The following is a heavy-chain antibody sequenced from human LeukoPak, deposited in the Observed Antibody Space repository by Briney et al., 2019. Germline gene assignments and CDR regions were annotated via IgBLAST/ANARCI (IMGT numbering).Heavy chain of an antibody. CDR1: GDSFSGYY. CDR3: AGFPITYNPLDY. V-gene: IGHV4-34*01. D-gene: IGHD1-14*01. CDR2: INHSGSI. Sequence: PSETLSLTCAVYGDSFSGYYWSWVRQPPGKGLEWIGEINHSGSINYNPSLKSRVTMSMDTSKNQFSPKSKSVTAADTAVYYCAGFPITYNPLDYWGQGNLVTVSS. J-gene: IGHJ4*02.